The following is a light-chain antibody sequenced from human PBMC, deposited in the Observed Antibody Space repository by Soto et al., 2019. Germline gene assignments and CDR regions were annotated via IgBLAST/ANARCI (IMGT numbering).Light chain of an antibody. CDR2: DAS. CDR3: QQYNSYSRT. V-gene: IGKV1-5*01. Sequence: DIQMTQSPSTLSASFGDRVTITCRASQSISSWLAWYQQKPGKAPKLLIYDASSLESGVPSRFSGSGSGTEFTLTISSLQPDDFATYYCQQYNSYSRTFGQGTKVDI. J-gene: IGKJ1*01. CDR1: QSISSW.